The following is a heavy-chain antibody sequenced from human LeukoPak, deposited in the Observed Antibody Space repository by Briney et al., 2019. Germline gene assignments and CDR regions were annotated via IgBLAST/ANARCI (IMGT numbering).Heavy chain of an antibody. CDR3: ARGSTMVRGPGDYYYYGMDV. V-gene: IGHV1-69*02. J-gene: IGHJ6*02. Sequence: ASVKVSCKASGGTFTSYTISWVRQAPGQGLEWMGRIIPILGIANYAQKFQGRVTITADKSTSTAYMELSSLRSEDTAVYYCARGSTMVRGPGDYYYYGMDVWGQGTTVTVS. CDR1: GGTFTSYT. CDR2: IIPILGIA. D-gene: IGHD3-10*01.